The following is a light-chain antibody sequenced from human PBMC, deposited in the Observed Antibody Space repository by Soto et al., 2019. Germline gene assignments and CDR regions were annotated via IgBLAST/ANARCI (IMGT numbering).Light chain of an antibody. CDR3: PQRSNWSPTWT. V-gene: IGKV3-11*01. CDR1: QSVSSY. Sequence: EIVLTQSPATLSLSPGERATLSCRASQSVSSYLAWYQQKPGQAPRLLIYDASNRATGIPARFSGSGSGTDFTYTISSLEAQALPVYYSPQRSNWSPTWTFGQGTKVEIK. CDR2: DAS. J-gene: IGKJ1*01.